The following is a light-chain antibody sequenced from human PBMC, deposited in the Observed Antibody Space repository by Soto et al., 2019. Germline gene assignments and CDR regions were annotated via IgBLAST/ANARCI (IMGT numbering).Light chain of an antibody. Sequence: IVLTQSPATLSLSPGARATLSCRAGQSVSNYLAWYQQKPGQAPRLLIYDTFNRATGIPARCSGSGSGTDFTLTISSLAPEELAVYFCVQRSSWPWTSGQGTKVEIK. V-gene: IGKV3-11*01. J-gene: IGKJ1*01. CDR1: QSVSNY. CDR3: VQRSSWPWT. CDR2: DTF.